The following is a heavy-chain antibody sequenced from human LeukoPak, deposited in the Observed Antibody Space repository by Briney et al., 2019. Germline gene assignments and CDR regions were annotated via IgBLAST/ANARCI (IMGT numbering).Heavy chain of an antibody. CDR3: ARHNMDLSDFDF. J-gene: IGHJ4*02. CDR1: GDSISSSNHY. D-gene: IGHD3-3*01. CDR2: IYSSGTT. Sequence: SETLSLTCNVSGDSISSSNHYWAWIRQPPGKGLEWIGNIYSSGTTHFSPSLRSRLTMSADNSKNQLFLKMISVTAADTAVYYCARHNMDLSDFDFWGQGTLVTVSS. V-gene: IGHV4-39*01.